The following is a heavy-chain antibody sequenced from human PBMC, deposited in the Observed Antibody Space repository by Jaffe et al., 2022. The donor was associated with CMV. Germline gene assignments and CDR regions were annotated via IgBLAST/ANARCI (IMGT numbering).Heavy chain of an antibody. J-gene: IGHJ6*02. CDR2: ISGSGGST. CDR3: AKEAGWEKLHYYYYGMDV. V-gene: IGHV3-23*01. Sequence: EVQLLESGGGLVQPGGSLRLSCAASGFTFSSYAMSWVRQAPGKGLEWVSAISGSGGSTYYADSVKGRFTISRDNSKNTLYLQMNSLRAEDTAVYYCAKEAGWEKLHYYYYGMDVWGQGTTVTVSS. D-gene: IGHD1-26*01. CDR1: GFTFSSYA.